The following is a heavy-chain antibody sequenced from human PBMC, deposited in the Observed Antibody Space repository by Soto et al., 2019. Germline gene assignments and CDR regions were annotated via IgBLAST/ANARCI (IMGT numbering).Heavy chain of an antibody. J-gene: IGHJ6*02. CDR3: ARVLYNFWSGYGMDV. Sequence: SVKVSCKALRYTFTSYYLHWVRQAPGQGLEWLGVINPNSGGTTYPQKFQGRVTMTRDTSTSTGYMELSSLRSEDTAMYYCARVLYNFWSGYGMDVWGQGTSVTVSS. CDR2: INPNSGGT. V-gene: IGHV1-46*01. CDR1: RYTFTSYY. D-gene: IGHD3-3*01.